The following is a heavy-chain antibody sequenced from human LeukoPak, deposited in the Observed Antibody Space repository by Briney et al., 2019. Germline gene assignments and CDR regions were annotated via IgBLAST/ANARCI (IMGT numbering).Heavy chain of an antibody. Sequence: PGGSLRLSCAASGFTFSNYAMSWDRQAPGQGLEWVSSVSDSNGSTYYADSVKGRFTISRDNSKNRLYLQMNSLRAEDTAVYYCAKPPHGQWLAFDYWGQGTLVTVSS. J-gene: IGHJ4*02. CDR2: VSDSNGST. D-gene: IGHD6-19*01. CDR1: GFTFSNYA. CDR3: AKPPHGQWLAFDY. V-gene: IGHV3-23*01.